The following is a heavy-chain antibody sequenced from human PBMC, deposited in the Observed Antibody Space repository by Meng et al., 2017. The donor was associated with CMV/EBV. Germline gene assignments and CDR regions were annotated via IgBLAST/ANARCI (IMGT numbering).Heavy chain of an antibody. D-gene: IGHD4-11*01. V-gene: IGHV1-69*05. CDR1: GGTFSSYA. CDR2: IIPIFGTA. Sequence: SAKVSCKASGGTFSSYAISWVRQAPGQGLEWMGGIIPIFGTANYAQKFQGRVTITTDESTSTAYMELSSLRSEDTAVYYCARSGPQYSYSNRPGYYYYYGMDVWGQGTTVTVSS. CDR3: ARSGPQYSYSNRPGYYYYYGMDV. J-gene: IGHJ6*02.